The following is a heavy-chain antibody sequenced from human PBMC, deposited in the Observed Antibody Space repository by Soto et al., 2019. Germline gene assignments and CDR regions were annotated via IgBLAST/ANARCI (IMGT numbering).Heavy chain of an antibody. V-gene: IGHV1-69*13. D-gene: IGHD3-22*01. Sequence: ASVKVSCKASGGTFSSYAISWVRQAPGQGLEWMGGIIPIFGTANYAQKFQGRVTITADESTSTAYMELSSLRSEDTAVYYCGPYYYDSSGYDDAFDIWGQGTMVTVS. CDR1: GGTFSSYA. CDR2: IIPIFGTA. CDR3: GPYYYDSSGYDDAFDI. J-gene: IGHJ3*02.